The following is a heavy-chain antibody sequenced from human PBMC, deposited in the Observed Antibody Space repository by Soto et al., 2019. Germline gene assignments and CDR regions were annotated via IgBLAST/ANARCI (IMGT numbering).Heavy chain of an antibody. V-gene: IGHV3-23*01. Sequence: EVQLLESGGGLVQPGGSLRLSCAASGFTFSSYAMSWVRQAPGKGLEWVSAISGSGGRTYYADSVKGRFTISRDNSKNTLYLQMNSLRAEDTAVYYCAKDWSRYCGGDCYSGALRFDYWGQGTVVTVSS. J-gene: IGHJ4*02. CDR3: AKDWSRYCGGDCYSGALRFDY. CDR2: ISGSGGRT. D-gene: IGHD2-21*01. CDR1: GFTFSSYA.